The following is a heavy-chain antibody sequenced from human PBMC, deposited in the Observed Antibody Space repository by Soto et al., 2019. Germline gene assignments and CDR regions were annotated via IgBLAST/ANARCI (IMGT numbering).Heavy chain of an antibody. Sequence: QVQLVQSGAEVKKPGASVKVSCKASGYTFTSYGISWVRQAPGQGLEWMGWISAYNGNTKYAQKPQXXXTXPTDTSTSTAYMELRSLRSDDTSLYYCAREPNYFHYWGQGTLVTVSS. J-gene: IGHJ4*02. V-gene: IGHV1-18*01. CDR3: AREPNYFHY. CDR2: ISAYNGNT. CDR1: GYTFTSYG.